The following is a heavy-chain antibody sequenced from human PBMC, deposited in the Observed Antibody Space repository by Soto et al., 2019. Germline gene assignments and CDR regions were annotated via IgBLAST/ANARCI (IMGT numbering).Heavy chain of an antibody. J-gene: IGHJ5*02. Sequence: QVQLVQSGDEVKKPGASVRVSCKASGYIFTNYYIHWVRQAPGQGLEWMGIINPSGGSTSYAQKFQGRVTMTRDTSTSTVYMDLSSLKSEDTAVYYCAKGSSGSYLNWFDPWGQGTLVTVSS. CDR1: GYIFTNYY. V-gene: IGHV1-46*01. D-gene: IGHD1-26*01. CDR2: INPSGGST. CDR3: AKGSSGSYLNWFDP.